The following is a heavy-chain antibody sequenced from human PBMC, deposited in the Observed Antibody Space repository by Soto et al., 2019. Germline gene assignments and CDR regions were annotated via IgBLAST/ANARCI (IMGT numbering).Heavy chain of an antibody. V-gene: IGHV4-39*01. CDR3: ARVHGGGFLDG. J-gene: IGHJ4*02. CDR1: GGSIRSSGDY. D-gene: IGHD2-15*01. Sequence: QLQLQESGPGLVKPSETLSLICIVSGGSIRSSGDYWGWIRQPPGKGLEWIGTISYSGITYYNPSVKSRVTISVDTSKNQLSLTRSSVTAADTAVYFCARVHGGGFLDGWGQGNLVTVSS. CDR2: ISYSGIT.